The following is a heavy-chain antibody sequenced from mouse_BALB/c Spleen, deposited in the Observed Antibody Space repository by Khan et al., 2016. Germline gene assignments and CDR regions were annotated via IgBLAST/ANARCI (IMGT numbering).Heavy chain of an antibody. Sequence: EVQLVESGGGLVQPGGSLRLSCATSGFTFTDYYMSWVRQPPGKALEWLGFIRNKANGYTTEYSASVKGRFTISRDNSQSILYLQMNTLRAEDSVTSYCARDRYDGFDYWGQGTTLTVSS. CDR1: GFTFTDYY. D-gene: IGHD2-14*01. J-gene: IGHJ2*01. V-gene: IGHV7-3*02. CDR2: IRNKANGYTT. CDR3: ARDRYDGFDY.